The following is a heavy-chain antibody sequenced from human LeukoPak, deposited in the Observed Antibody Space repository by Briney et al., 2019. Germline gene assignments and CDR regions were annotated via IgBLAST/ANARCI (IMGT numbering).Heavy chain of an antibody. J-gene: IGHJ4*02. CDR2: ISNSGSII. Sequence: PGGSLRLSCAASGFTFSSYEMNWVRQAPGKGLEWVSYISNSGSIIKNADSVKGRFTISRDNSKNTLYLQMNSLRAEDTAVYYCAKGLVGYDFWSGFGSYFDYWGQGTLVTVSS. D-gene: IGHD3-3*01. V-gene: IGHV3-48*03. CDR3: AKGLVGYDFWSGFGSYFDY. CDR1: GFTFSSYE.